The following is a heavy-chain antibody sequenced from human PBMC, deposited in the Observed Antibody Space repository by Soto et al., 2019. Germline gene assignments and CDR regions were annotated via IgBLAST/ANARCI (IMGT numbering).Heavy chain of an antibody. Sequence: QVQLVQSGAEVKKPGASVTVSCRASGDSFTGYYMHWGRQAPGQGLEWMGWINPNRGGTKYAQKFQGWVTMTRATSMRTVYLELSRLRSDDTAVYYCARESGGATATLDYYYFYMDVWGTGTTVTVSS. CDR3: ARESGGATATLDYYYFYMDV. D-gene: IGHD1-26*01. J-gene: IGHJ6*03. CDR2: INPNRGGT. V-gene: IGHV1-2*04. CDR1: GDSFTGYY.